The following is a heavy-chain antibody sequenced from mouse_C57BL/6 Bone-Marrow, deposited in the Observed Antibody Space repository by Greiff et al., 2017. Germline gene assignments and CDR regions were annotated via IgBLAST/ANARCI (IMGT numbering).Heavy chain of an antibody. CDR1: GFTFSDYG. CDR3: ARPAYDYVWYVDV. D-gene: IGHD2-4*01. CDR2: ISSGSSTI. J-gene: IGHJ1*03. V-gene: IGHV5-17*01. Sequence: EVQGVESGGGLVKPGGSLKLSCAASGFTFSDYGMHWVRQAPEKGLEWVAYISSGSSTIYYADTVTGRFTISRDNAKNTLFLQMTSLRSEDTAMYYCARPAYDYVWYVDVWGTGTTVTVSS.